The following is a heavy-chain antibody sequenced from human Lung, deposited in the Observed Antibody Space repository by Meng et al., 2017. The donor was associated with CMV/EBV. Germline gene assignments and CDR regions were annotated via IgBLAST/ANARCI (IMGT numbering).Heavy chain of an antibody. V-gene: IGHV4-38-2*02. CDR3: ARERDYYSYMDV. CDR2: IFHGGTV. CDR1: GYSITTSYF. J-gene: IGHJ6*02. Sequence: SKTLSLXXPISGYSITTSYFWGWVRQSPGKGLEWIGSIFHGGTVYYNPSLKSRVTISQDTSKNQFSLMLDSVTAADRAVYYCARERDYYSYMDVWGQGTTVTVSS.